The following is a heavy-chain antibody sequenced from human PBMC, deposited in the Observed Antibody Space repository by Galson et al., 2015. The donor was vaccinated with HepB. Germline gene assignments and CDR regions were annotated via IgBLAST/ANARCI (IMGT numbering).Heavy chain of an antibody. CDR1: GDSISTSTYY. D-gene: IGHD5-12*01. Sequence: SETLSLTCTVSGDSISTSTYYWGWVRQPPGKGLEWIGSIYYSGSTYYNPSLKSRVTISVDTSKNQFSLKVSPVTAADTAVYYCASSSDMVATYYWGQGTLVTVPS. J-gene: IGHJ4*02. CDR3: ASSSDMVATYY. V-gene: IGHV4-39*01. CDR2: IYYSGST.